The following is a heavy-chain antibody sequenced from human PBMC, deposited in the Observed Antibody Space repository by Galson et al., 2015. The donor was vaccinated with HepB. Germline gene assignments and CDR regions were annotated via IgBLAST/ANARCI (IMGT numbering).Heavy chain of an antibody. CDR1: GYSISSGYY. Sequence: SETLSLTCTVSGYSISSGYYWGWIRQPPGKGLEWIGSIYHSGSTYYNPSLKSRVTISVDTSKNQFTLKLSSVTAADTAVYYCARGRGTMIVVDTPDAFDIWGQGTMVTVSS. J-gene: IGHJ3*02. D-gene: IGHD3-22*01. V-gene: IGHV4-38-2*02. CDR2: IYHSGST. CDR3: ARGRGTMIVVDTPDAFDI.